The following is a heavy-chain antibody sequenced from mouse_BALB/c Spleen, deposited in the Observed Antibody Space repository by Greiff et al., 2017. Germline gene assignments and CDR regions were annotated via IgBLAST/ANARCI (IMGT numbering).Heavy chain of an antibody. J-gene: IGHJ4*01. CDR3: AKHSGNYPYAMDY. D-gene: IGHD2-1*01. CDR2: IWGDGST. V-gene: IGHV2-6-7*01. CDR1: GFSLTSYG. Sequence: QVQLKESGPSLVQPSQSLSITCTVSGFSLTSYGVNWVRQPPGKGLEWLGMIWGDGSTDYNSALKSRLSISKDNSKSQVFLKMNSLQTDDTAMYYCAKHSGNYPYAMDYWGQGTSVTVSS.